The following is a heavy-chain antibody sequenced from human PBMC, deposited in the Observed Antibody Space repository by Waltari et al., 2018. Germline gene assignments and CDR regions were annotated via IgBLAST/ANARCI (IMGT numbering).Heavy chain of an antibody. V-gene: IGHV4-39*07. D-gene: IGHD6-13*01. J-gene: IGHJ4*02. CDR3: ASYSSSWYDWYYFDY. Sequence: SSSYSWGWIRQPPGKGLEWIGSIYYSGTTYYNPSLKSRVTISVDTSKNQFSLKLSSVTAADTAVYYCASYSSSWYDWYYFDYWGQGTLVTVSS. CDR1: SSSYS. CDR2: IYYSGTT.